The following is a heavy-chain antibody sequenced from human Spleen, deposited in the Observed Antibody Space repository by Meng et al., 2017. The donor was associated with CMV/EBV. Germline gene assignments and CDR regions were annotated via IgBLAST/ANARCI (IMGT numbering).Heavy chain of an antibody. J-gene: IGHJ4*02. CDR1: GFSLSTTEVG. D-gene: IGHD1-7*01. CDR3: VHELKWRESGY. CDR2: IYLSCDK. V-gene: IGHV2-5*01. Sequence: SGPTLVTPTPALTLTFTFSGFSLSTTEVGVGWIRQPPGKALEWLALIYLSCDKRYNPSLNSRLTITKNTSRNKVLLTMTNMDSVATATYNCVHELKWRESGYWGQGTLVTVSS.